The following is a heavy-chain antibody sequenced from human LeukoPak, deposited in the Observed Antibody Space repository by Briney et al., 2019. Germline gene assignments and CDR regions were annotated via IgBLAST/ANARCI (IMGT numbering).Heavy chain of an antibody. D-gene: IGHD1-1*01. V-gene: IGHV4-34*01. Sequence: SETLSLTCAVYGGSFSGYYWSWIRQPPGKGLERIGEINHSGSTNYNPSLKSRVTISVDTSKNQFSLKLSSVTAADAAVYYCARGGGVQLERRYYYGMDVWGKGTTVTVSS. CDR3: ARGGGVQLERRYYYGMDV. CDR1: GGSFSGYY. J-gene: IGHJ6*04. CDR2: INHSGST.